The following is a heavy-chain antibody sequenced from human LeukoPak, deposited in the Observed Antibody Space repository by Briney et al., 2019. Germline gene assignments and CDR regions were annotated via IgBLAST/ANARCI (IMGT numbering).Heavy chain of an antibody. Sequence: GGSLRLSCAASGFSFSTYWMTWVRQTSGKGLEWVANIKQDRSEKYYVDSVKGRFTISRDNAKNTLYLQMNSLRAEDTAVYYCARRRGGDYYDSSGYYLGVVDYWGQGTLVTVSS. CDR3: ARRRGGDYYDSSGYYLGVVDY. V-gene: IGHV3-7*01. J-gene: IGHJ4*02. D-gene: IGHD3-22*01. CDR2: IKQDRSEK. CDR1: GFSFSTYW.